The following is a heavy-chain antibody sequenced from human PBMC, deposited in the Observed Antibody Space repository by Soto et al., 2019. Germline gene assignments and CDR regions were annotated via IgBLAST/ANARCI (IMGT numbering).Heavy chain of an antibody. V-gene: IGHV4-39*01. CDR1: GGSISSSNYY. J-gene: IGHJ5*02. Sequence: SETLSLTCTVSGGSISSSNYYWGWIRQPPGKGLEWIGSIYYIGSTYSNPSLKSRITISVDTSKNQFSLKLSSVTAADTAVYYCARVGILTGYPRLFAPWGQGTLVTVSS. CDR3: ARVGILTGYPRLFAP. CDR2: IYYIGST. D-gene: IGHD3-9*01.